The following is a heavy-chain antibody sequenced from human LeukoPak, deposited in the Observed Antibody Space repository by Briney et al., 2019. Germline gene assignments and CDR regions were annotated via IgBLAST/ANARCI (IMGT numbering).Heavy chain of an antibody. CDR2: IYYSGST. D-gene: IGHD6-19*01. CDR1: GGSISSGSYY. CDR3: AIAVADYFDY. Sequence: SQTLSLTCTVSGGSISSGSYYWSWIRQPAGKGLEWIGYIYYSGSTNYNPSLKSRVTISVDTSKNQFSLKLSSVTAADTAVYYCAIAVADYFDYWGQGTLVTVSS. J-gene: IGHJ4*02. V-gene: IGHV4-61*09.